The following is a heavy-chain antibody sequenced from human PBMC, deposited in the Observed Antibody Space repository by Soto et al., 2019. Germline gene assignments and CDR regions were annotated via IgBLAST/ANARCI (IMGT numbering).Heavy chain of an antibody. Sequence: ASVKVSCKASGYTFTSYDINWVRQATGQGLEWMGWMNPNSGNTGYAQKFQGRVTMTRNTSISTAYMELSSLRSEDTAVYYCARDGEPTYSSSLNYFDYWGQGTLVTVSS. V-gene: IGHV1-8*01. CDR2: MNPNSGNT. CDR3: ARDGEPTYSSSLNYFDY. CDR1: GYTFTSYD. J-gene: IGHJ4*02. D-gene: IGHD6-13*01.